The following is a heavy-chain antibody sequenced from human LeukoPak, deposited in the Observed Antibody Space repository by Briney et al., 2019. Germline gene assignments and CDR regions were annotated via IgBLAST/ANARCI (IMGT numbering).Heavy chain of an antibody. CDR2: ISAYNSNT. J-gene: IGHJ3*02. V-gene: IGHV1-18*01. CDR1: GYTFTSYG. D-gene: IGHD3-10*01. CDR3: ARGVNYYGSGSPLTDAFDI. Sequence: ASVKVSCKASGYTFTSYGISWVRQAPGQGLEWIGWISAYNSNTNYAQNLQGRVTMTTDTSTSPAYMELRSLRSDDTAVYYCARGVNYYGSGSPLTDAFDIWGQGTMVTVSS.